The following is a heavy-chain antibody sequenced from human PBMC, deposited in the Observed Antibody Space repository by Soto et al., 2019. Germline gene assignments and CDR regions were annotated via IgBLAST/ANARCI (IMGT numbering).Heavy chain of an antibody. CDR3: ARDAPPPELRFLEWHNYDYNGMDV. D-gene: IGHD3-3*01. Sequence: QVQVVQSGDEVKETGASVRVSCKTSGYSFTAYGISWVRQAPGQGLEWMGWISCYNGKTKYAQKVQGRVTMTTDTSTSTAYMEVRSRRSDVAAIYYCARDAPPPELRFLEWHNYDYNGMDVWGQGTTVTVSS. V-gene: IGHV1-18*01. CDR1: GYSFTAYG. CDR2: ISCYNGKT. J-gene: IGHJ6*02.